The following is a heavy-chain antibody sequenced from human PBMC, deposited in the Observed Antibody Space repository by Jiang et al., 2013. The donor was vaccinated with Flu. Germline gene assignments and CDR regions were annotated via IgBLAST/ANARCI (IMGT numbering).Heavy chain of an antibody. Sequence: KPTQTLTLTCTFSGFSLGTSGMCVSWIRQPPGKALEWLARIDWDDDKSYSTSLKTRLTISKDTSKNQVVLTMTNMDPVDTATYYCARIRRYDILTGYYEGDDPHYYYYSMDVWGQGTTVTVSS. J-gene: IGHJ6*02. V-gene: IGHV2-70*11. CDR2: IDWDDDK. CDR1: GFSLGTSGMC. CDR3: ARIRRYDILTGYYEGDDPHYYYYSMDV. D-gene: IGHD3-9*01.